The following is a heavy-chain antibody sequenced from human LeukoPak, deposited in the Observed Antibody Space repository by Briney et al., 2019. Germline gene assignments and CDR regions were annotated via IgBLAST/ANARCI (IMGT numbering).Heavy chain of an antibody. CDR3: AKDAQRGFDYSNSLEY. CDR2: IWSDGTEK. Sequence: PGRSLRLSCEASGFTYSHYGMHWVRQAPGKGLEWVAVIWSDGTEKYYGNAVKGRFIIARDNSRNTLYLQMNSLRGEDTAVYYCAKDAQRGFDYSNSLEYWGQGTIVTVSS. J-gene: IGHJ4*02. V-gene: IGHV3-33*04. D-gene: IGHD4-11*01. CDR1: GFTYSHYG.